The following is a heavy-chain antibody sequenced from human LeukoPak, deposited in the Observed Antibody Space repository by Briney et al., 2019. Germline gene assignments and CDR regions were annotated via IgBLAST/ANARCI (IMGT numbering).Heavy chain of an antibody. D-gene: IGHD2-2*01. CDR2: ISYDGSNK. V-gene: IGHV3-30-3*01. J-gene: IGHJ4*02. CDR3: AREGLMMGYCSSTSCYAFDY. CDR1: GFTFSSYA. Sequence: GSLRLSCAASGFTFSSYAMHWVRQAPGKGLEWVAVISYDGSNKYYADSVKGRFTISRDNSKNTLYLQMNSLRSEDTAVYYCAREGLMMGYCSSTSCYAFDYWGQGTLVTVSS.